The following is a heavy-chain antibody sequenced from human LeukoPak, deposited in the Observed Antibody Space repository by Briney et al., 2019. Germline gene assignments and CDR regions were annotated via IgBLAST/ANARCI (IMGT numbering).Heavy chain of an antibody. D-gene: IGHD7-27*01. CDR3: ARDLRGWGSDYLDY. J-gene: IGHJ4*02. CDR2: ISPNSGAT. CDR1: GYTFTDYY. V-gene: IGHV1-2*06. Sequence: GASVKVPCKASGYTFTDYYVHWVRLVPGQGLEWMGRISPNSGATNYAEKFRGRVTMARDTSINTVYMEMSSLRSDDTAVYYCARDLRGWGSDYLDYWGQGTLVTVSS.